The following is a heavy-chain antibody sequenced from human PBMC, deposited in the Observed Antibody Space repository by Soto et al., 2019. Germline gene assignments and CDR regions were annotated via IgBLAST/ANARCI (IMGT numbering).Heavy chain of an antibody. V-gene: IGHV3-23*01. CDR2: LSGSGGTT. CDR3: AKQRADYGSGADTFYFDS. CDR1: GVTFSNYA. J-gene: IGHJ4*02. D-gene: IGHD3-10*01. Sequence: PGGSLRLSCTVSGVTFSNYAMNWVRQAPGKGLEWVSSLSGSGGTTYYADSVKGRFIISRDNSKNTLYLLMNSPRAEDTALYYCAKQRADYGSGADTFYFDSWGQGALVTVSS.